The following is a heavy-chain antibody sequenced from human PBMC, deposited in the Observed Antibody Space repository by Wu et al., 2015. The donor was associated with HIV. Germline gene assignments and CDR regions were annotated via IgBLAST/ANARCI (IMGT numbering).Heavy chain of an antibody. V-gene: IGHV1-69*14. Sequence: QVQLVQSGAGVRKPGSSVMVSCKASGDTFNKYAINWVRQAPGQGLEWMGGIVPVYNIPNYAEKFQDRVTITADRSTSTAYMELSSLRSADTAIYYCARGRYSGYDSPXVYYYYMGVWGLGPPSSSP. J-gene: IGHJ6*03. CDR1: GDTFNKYA. D-gene: IGHD5-12*01. CDR2: IVPVYNIP. CDR3: ARGRYSGYDSPXVYYYYMGV.